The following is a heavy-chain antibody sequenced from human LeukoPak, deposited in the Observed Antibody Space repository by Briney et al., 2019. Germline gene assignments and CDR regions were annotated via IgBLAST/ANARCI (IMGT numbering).Heavy chain of an antibody. J-gene: IGHJ4*02. CDR1: GYTFTSNY. V-gene: IGHV1-46*01. CDR2: IYPRDGST. Sequence: ASVKVSCKASGYTFTSNYIHWVRQAPGQGLEWMGMIYPRDGSTSYAQKFQGRVTVTRDTSTSTVHMELSGLRSEDTAVYYCARDQEGFDYWGQGTLVTVSS. CDR3: ARDQEGFDY.